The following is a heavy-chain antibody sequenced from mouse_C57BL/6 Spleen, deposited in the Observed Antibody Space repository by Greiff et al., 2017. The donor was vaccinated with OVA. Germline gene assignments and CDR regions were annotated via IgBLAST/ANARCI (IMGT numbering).Heavy chain of an antibody. CDR2: IDPENGDT. CDR3: TTRGVKAY. CDR1: GFNIKDDY. J-gene: IGHJ3*01. V-gene: IGHV14-4*01. Sequence: VQLKQSGAELVRPGASVKLSCTASGFNIKDDYMHWVKQRPEQGLEWIGWIDPENGDTEYASKFQGKATITADTSSNTAYLQLSSLTSEDTAVYYCTTRGVKAYWGQGTLVTVSA.